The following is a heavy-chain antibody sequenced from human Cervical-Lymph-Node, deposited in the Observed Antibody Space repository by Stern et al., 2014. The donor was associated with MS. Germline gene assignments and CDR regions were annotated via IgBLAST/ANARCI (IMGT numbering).Heavy chain of an antibody. Sequence: EVQLEESGGGLVQPGGSLRLSCVASGFTFGNYAMHWVRQAPGKGLEYVSAISSSGGNSYYGDSVKGRFTISRDNSKNTLYLQMGSLRLEDMAVYYCARGSSSGWSRLLDYWGQGTLVTVSS. J-gene: IGHJ4*02. CDR2: ISSSGGNS. CDR3: ARGSSSGWSRLLDY. V-gene: IGHV3-64*07. CDR1: GFTFGNYA. D-gene: IGHD6-19*01.